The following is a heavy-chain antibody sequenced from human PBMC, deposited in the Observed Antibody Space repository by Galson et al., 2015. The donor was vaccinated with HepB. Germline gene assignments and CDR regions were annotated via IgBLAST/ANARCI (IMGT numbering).Heavy chain of an antibody. CDR3: ARAGVIANRFDY. CDR1: GGTFSSYA. CDR2: IIPILGIA. J-gene: IGHJ4*02. Sequence: SVKVSCKASGGTFSSYAISWVRQAPGQGLEWMGRIIPILGIANYAQKFQGRVTITADKSTSTAYMELSSLRSEDTAVYYCARAGVIANRFDYWGQGTLVTVSS. V-gene: IGHV1-69*04. D-gene: IGHD3-16*02.